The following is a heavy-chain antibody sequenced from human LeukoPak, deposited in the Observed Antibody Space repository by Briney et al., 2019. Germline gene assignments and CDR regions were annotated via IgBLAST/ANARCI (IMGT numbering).Heavy chain of an antibody. J-gene: IGHJ6*03. V-gene: IGHV4-59*01. Sequence: SETLSLTCTVSGGSISSYYWSWIRQPPGKGLEWIGYIYYSGSTNYNPSLKSRVTISVDTSKNQFSLKLSSVTAADTAVYYCARDPARGGGYYYYMDVWGKGTTVTVSS. D-gene: IGHD3-10*01. CDR3: ARDPARGGGYYYYMDV. CDR2: IYYSGST. CDR1: GGSISSYY.